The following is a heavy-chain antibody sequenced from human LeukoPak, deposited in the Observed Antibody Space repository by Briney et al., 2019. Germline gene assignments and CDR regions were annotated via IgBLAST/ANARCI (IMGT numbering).Heavy chain of an antibody. D-gene: IGHD3-10*01. CDR1: GGSISSSSYY. Sequence: SETRSLTCTVSGGSISSSSYYWGWIRQPPGKGLEWIGSIYYSGSTYYNPSLKSRVTISVDTSKNQFSLKLSSVTAADTAVYYCASAYGSGSFDYWGQGTLVTVSS. V-gene: IGHV4-39*01. CDR2: IYYSGST. J-gene: IGHJ4*02. CDR3: ASAYGSGSFDY.